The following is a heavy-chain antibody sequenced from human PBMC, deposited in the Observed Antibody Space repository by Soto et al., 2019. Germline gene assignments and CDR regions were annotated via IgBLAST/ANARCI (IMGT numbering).Heavy chain of an antibody. Sequence: SETLSLTCTVSGGSISPFYWSWVRQPPGKGLEWIGYLYYSGNTNYNPSLTSRVTISVDASKNQVSLRLTSVTAADTAVYYCARVGGVAARTFDYWGQGTGVTVSS. D-gene: IGHD2-15*01. CDR1: GGSISPFY. V-gene: IGHV4-59*01. CDR3: ARVGGVAARTFDY. J-gene: IGHJ4*02. CDR2: LYYSGNT.